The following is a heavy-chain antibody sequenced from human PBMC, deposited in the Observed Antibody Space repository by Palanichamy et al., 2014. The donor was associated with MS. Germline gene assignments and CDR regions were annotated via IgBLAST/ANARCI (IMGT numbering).Heavy chain of an antibody. CDR1: GDSITDHY. Sequence: QVQLLESGPGLVKPSETLSLSCSVSGDSITDHYWGWIRQPPGKGLEWIGYISYSGNINYSPSFKSRVTISIDTSKTEFSMRLNPVTAADTAVYFCARADMATISFQYWGQGTLVFVSS. J-gene: IGHJ1*01. CDR3: ARADMATISFQY. V-gene: IGHV4-59*11. CDR2: ISYSGNI. D-gene: IGHD5-24*01.